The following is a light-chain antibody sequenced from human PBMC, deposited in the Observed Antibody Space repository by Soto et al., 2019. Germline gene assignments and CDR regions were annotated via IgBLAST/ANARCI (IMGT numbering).Light chain of an antibody. CDR2: GAS. CDR3: QQYGSSPKT. J-gene: IGKJ1*01. V-gene: IGKV3-20*01. Sequence: EIVLTQSPGTLSLSPGERATLSCRASQSVSSSYLAWYQQKPGQAPRLLIYGASSRATGIPDRFSGSGSGTGLTLTISRLEPADFAVYYCQQYGSSPKTFGQGTKVEIK. CDR1: QSVSSSY.